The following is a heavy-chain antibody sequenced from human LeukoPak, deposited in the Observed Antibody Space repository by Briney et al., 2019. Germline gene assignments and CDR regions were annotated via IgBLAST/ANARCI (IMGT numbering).Heavy chain of an antibody. J-gene: IGHJ4*02. CDR1: GGSISRDC. Sequence: SETLSLTCTVSGGSISRDCGNWIRQPPGKGLEWIGYIYYSGSTNYNPSLKSRVTISVATSKNPFSLKLTSVTAADPALYYCARGAVAGDYWGQGSLVTVSS. CDR2: IYYSGST. CDR3: ARGAVAGDY. V-gene: IGHV4-59*01. D-gene: IGHD6-19*01.